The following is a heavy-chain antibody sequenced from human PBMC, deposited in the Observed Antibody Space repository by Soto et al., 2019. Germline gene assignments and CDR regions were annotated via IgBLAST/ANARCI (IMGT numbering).Heavy chain of an antibody. CDR2: IYYSGST. V-gene: IGHV4-31*03. Sequence: PSETLSLTCTVSGGSISSGGYYWSWNRQNPGKGLEWIGYIYYSGSTYYKPSLKSRVTISVDTSKNQFSLKLSSVTAADTAVYYCASRVSPCGRGTLVPVSS. J-gene: IGHJ5*02. CDR1: GGSISSGGYY. CDR3: ASRVSP.